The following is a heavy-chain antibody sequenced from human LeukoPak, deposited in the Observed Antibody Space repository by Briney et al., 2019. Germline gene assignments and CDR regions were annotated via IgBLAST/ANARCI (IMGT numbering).Heavy chain of an antibody. CDR3: ARDLGYCSSTSCYNWFDP. V-gene: IGHV4-4*07. D-gene: IGHD2-2*01. Sequence: SGTLSLTCTVSGGSISSYYWSWIRQPAGKGLEWIGRIYTSGSTNYNPSLKSRVTMSVDTSKNQFSLKLSSVTAADTAVYYCARDLGYCSSTSCYNWFDPWGQGTLVTVSS. CDR2: IYTSGST. CDR1: GGSISSYY. J-gene: IGHJ5*02.